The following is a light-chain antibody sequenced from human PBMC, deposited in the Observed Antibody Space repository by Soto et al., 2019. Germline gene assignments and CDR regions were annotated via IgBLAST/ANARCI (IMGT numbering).Light chain of an antibody. CDR2: EVS. V-gene: IGLV2-8*01. CDR3: SSYAGSNNVL. CDR1: SSDVGGYNL. J-gene: IGLJ2*01. Sequence: QSALTQPPSASGSPGQSVAISCTGTSSDVGGYNLVSWYQQHPGKAPKVLIYEVSKRASGVPDRFSGSKSGNTASLTVSGLQAEDEADYYCSSYAGSNNVLFGGGTKLTVL.